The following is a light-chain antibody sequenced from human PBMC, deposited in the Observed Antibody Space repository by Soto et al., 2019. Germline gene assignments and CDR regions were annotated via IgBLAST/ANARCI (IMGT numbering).Light chain of an antibody. CDR2: KAS. J-gene: IGKJ2*01. Sequence: DIQMTQSPSTLSASVGDRVTITCRASQTISSWLAWYQQKPGKAPKLLMYKASSLESGVPSRFSGSESGTEFTLTISSRQPDDFATYHCQQYDSYPYTFGQGTKLEIK. V-gene: IGKV1-5*03. CDR3: QQYDSYPYT. CDR1: QTISSW.